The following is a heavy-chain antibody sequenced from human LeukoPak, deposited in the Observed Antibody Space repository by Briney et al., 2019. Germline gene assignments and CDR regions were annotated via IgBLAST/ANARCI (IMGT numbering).Heavy chain of an antibody. J-gene: IGHJ5*02. D-gene: IGHD1-26*01. CDR3: AKDYRPQRGEWELPFNWFDP. CDR1: GGTLSSYA. CDR2: IIPILGIA. V-gene: IGHV1-69*04. Sequence: GASVKVSCKASGGTLSSYAISWVRQAPGQGLEWMGRIIPILGIANYAQKFQGRVTITADKSTSTAYMELSSLRSEDTAVYYCAKDYRPQRGEWELPFNWFDPWGQGTLVTVSS.